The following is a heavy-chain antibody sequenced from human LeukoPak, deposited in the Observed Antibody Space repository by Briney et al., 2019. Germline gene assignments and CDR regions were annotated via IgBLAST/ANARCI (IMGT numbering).Heavy chain of an antibody. D-gene: IGHD1-26*01. V-gene: IGHV1-8*01. CDR2: MNPKSGNT. CDR3: ARDLRGSDDF. CDR1: GYSFINND. J-gene: IGHJ4*02. Sequence: GASVKASCKASGYSFINNDINWVRQAPGQGLEWMAWMNPKSGNTGSAQHFQGRVTLTQNIAISTAYLEVRNLKSEDTAVYYCARDLRGSDDFWGQGTLVTVTS.